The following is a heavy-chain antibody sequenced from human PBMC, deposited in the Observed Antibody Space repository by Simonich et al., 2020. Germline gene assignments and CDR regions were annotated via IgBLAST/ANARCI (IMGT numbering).Heavy chain of an antibody. V-gene: IGHV1-2*06. J-gene: IGHJ2*01. CDR3: ARDEGNCSGGSCSWYFDL. CDR1: GYTFTGYY. CDR2: NNPNSCRT. D-gene: IGHD2-15*01. Sequence: QVQLVQSGAEVKKPGASVKVSCKASGYTFTGYYMHWVRQAPGQGLEWMGRNNPNSCRTNYAPQCQGRGTMTRDTSISTDYMDLRRLSTNDTAVYYCARDEGNCSGGSCSWYFDLWGRGTLVTVSS.